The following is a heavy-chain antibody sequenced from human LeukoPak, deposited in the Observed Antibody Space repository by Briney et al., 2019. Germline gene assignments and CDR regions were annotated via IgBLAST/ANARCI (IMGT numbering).Heavy chain of an antibody. CDR1: GFTFSSYS. D-gene: IGHD6-19*01. CDR2: ISSSSSYI. J-gene: IGHJ4*02. CDR3: ARASSGWYSRRYYFDY. Sequence: GGSLRLSCAASGFTFSSYSMNWVRQAPGKGLEWVSSISSSSSYIYYADSVKGRFTISRDNAKNSLYLQMNSLRAEDTAVYYCARASSGWYSRRYYFDYWGQGTLVTVPS. V-gene: IGHV3-21*01.